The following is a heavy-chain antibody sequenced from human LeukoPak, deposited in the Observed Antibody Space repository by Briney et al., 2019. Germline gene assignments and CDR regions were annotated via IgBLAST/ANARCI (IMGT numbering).Heavy chain of an antibody. CDR1: GFTFSSYA. J-gene: IGHJ4*02. CDR2: VSGSGGST. Sequence: GGSLRLSCAASGFTFSSYAMSWVCQALGKGLEWVSAVSGSGGSTYYADSVKGRFTISRDNSKNTLYLQMNSLTAEDTAVYYCAKDRKVAGWYSGSYYDVDYWGQATLVTVSS. CDR3: AKDRKVAGWYSGSYYDVDY. D-gene: IGHD1-26*01. V-gene: IGHV3-23*01.